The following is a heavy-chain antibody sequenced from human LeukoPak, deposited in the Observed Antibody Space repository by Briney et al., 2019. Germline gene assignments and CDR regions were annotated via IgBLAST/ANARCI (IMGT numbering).Heavy chain of an antibody. V-gene: IGHV4-34*01. CDR3: ARGYDSSSSLNYYYYMDV. CDR1: GGSFSGYY. Sequence: SETLSLTCAVYGGSFSGYYWSWVRQPPGKGLEWIGEINHSGSTNYNPSLKSRVTISVDTSKNQFSLKLSSVTAADTAVYYCARGYDSSSSLNYYYYMDVWGEGTTVTVSS. D-gene: IGHD6-6*01. J-gene: IGHJ6*03. CDR2: INHSGST.